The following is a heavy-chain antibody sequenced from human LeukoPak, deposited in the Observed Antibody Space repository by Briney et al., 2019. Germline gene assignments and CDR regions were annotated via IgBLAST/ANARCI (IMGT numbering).Heavy chain of an antibody. CDR3: ARDRSYYDILTGRAPFDY. CDR1: GFTFSSYW. D-gene: IGHD3-9*01. J-gene: IGHJ4*02. CDR2: IKQDGSEK. Sequence: GGSLRLSYAASGFTFSSYWMSWVRQAPGKGLEWVANIKQDGSEKYYVDSVKGRFTISRDNAKNSLYLQMNSLRAEDTAVYYCARDRSYYDILTGRAPFDYWGQGTLVTVSS. V-gene: IGHV3-7*01.